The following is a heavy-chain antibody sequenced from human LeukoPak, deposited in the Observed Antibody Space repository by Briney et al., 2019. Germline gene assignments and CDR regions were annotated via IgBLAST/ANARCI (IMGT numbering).Heavy chain of an antibody. J-gene: IGHJ4*02. CDR2: ISYDGSIE. CDR3: ARRGKGSDGWYYFDY. V-gene: IGHV3-30*04. Sequence: GGSLKLSCAASGFTFSGSTMHWVRQAPGKGLEWVAVISYDGSIEYYADSVKGRFTISRDNSKNTLYLQMNSLRAEDTAVYYCARRGKGSDGWYYFDYWGQGTLVTVSS. CDR1: GFTFSGST. D-gene: IGHD5-24*01.